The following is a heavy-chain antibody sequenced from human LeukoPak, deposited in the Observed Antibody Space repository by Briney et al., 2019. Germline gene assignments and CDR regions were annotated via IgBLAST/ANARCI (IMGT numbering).Heavy chain of an antibody. CDR3: ARDLGSSTPSGV. CDR1: GGSISSSSYY. CDR2: IHYSGST. V-gene: IGHV4-39*02. J-gene: IGHJ6*04. Sequence: KPSETLSLTCTVSGGSISSSSYYWGWIRQPPGKGLEWIGSIHYSGSTYYNPSLKSRVTISVDTSKNQFSLKLSSVTAADTAVYYCARDLGSSTPSGVWGKGTTVTVSS. D-gene: IGHD3-16*01.